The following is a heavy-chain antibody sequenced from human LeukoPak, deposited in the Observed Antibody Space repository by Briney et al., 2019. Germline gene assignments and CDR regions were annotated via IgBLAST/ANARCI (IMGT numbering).Heavy chain of an antibody. CDR3: TVEMATIADY. V-gene: IGHV3-21*01. CDR1: GFTFSSYS. D-gene: IGHD5-24*01. CDR2: ISSSSSYI. J-gene: IGHJ4*02. Sequence: GGSLRPSCAASGFTFSSYSMNWVRQAPGKGLEWVSSISSSSSYIYYADSVKGRFTISRDNAKNSLYLQMNSLRAEDTAVYYCTVEMATIADYWGQGTLVTVSS.